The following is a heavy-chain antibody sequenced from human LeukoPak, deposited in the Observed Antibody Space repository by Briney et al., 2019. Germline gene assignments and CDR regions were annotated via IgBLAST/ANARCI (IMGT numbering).Heavy chain of an antibody. CDR1: GYTFTSYG. D-gene: IGHD6-19*01. Sequence: ASVKVSCKASGYTFTSYGISWVRQAPGQGLEWMGWISAYNGNTNYAQKLQGRVTMTTDTSTSTAYMELRSLRSDDTAVYYCARVWQWLPDEGAFDIWGQGTMVTVSS. CDR2: ISAYNGNT. J-gene: IGHJ3*02. CDR3: ARVWQWLPDEGAFDI. V-gene: IGHV1-18*01.